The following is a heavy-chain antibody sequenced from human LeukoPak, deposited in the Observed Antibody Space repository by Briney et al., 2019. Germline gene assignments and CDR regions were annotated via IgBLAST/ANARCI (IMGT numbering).Heavy chain of an antibody. CDR3: AKGGSNNWSFDN. CDR2: ISYDGSNK. J-gene: IGHJ4*02. Sequence: PGGSLRLSCEGSGFTFSNYWMGWVRQAPGKGLEWVAVISYDGSNKYYADSVKGRFTIYRDNSKSTLYLQMNSLRPEDTAVYYCAKGGSNNWSFDNWGQGTLVTVSS. CDR1: GFTFSNYW. V-gene: IGHV3-30*18. D-gene: IGHD1-1*01.